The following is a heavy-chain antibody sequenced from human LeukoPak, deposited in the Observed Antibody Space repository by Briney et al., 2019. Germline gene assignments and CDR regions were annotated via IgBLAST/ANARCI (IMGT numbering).Heavy chain of an antibody. CDR2: ISWNSGSI. Sequence: SLRLSCAASGFTFDDYAMHWVRQAPGKGLEWVSGISWNSGSIGYADSVKGRFTISRDNAKNSLYLQMNSLRAEDTALYYCAKDTYSGYVGGYFDYWGQGTLVTVSS. CDR1: GFTFDDYA. D-gene: IGHD5-12*01. J-gene: IGHJ4*02. CDR3: AKDTYSGYVGGYFDY. V-gene: IGHV3-9*01.